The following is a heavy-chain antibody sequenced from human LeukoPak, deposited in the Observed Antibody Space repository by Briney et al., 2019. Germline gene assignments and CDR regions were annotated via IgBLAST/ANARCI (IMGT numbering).Heavy chain of an antibody. V-gene: IGHV1-2*02. CDR2: INPNSGGT. Sequence: ASVKVSCKASGYTFTGYYMHWVRQAPGQGLEWMGWINPNSGGTNYAQKFQGRVTMTRGTSISTAYMELSSLRSEDTAVYYCARDQCSSTGCYLLAYWGQGTLVTVSS. J-gene: IGHJ4*02. CDR1: GYTFTGYY. CDR3: ARDQCSSTGCYLLAY. D-gene: IGHD2-2*01.